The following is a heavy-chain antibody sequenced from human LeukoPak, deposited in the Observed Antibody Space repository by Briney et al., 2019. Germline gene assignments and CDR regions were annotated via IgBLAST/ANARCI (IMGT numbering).Heavy chain of an antibody. CDR3: AGTHIVVVPAAMIWNNWFDP. CDR2: IYHSGST. J-gene: IGHJ5*02. D-gene: IGHD2-2*01. CDR1: GGSISSSNW. Sequence: TPSGTLSLTCAVSGGSISSSNWWSWVRQPPGKGLEWIGEIYHSGSTNYNPSLKSRVTISVDKSKNQFSLKLSSVTAADTAVYYCAGTHIVVVPAAMIWNNWFDPWGQGTLVTVSS. V-gene: IGHV4-4*02.